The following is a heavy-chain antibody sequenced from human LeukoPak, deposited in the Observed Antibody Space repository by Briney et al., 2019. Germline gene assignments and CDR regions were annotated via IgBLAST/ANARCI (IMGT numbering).Heavy chain of an antibody. CDR1: GFTFTSSA. Sequence: GASVKVSCKASGFTFTSSAAQWVRQARGQRLEWIGWIVVGSGNTNYAQKFQERVTITRDMSTSTAYMELSSLRSEDTAVYYCAAGSGEERLAFDIWGQGTMVTVSS. CDR3: AAGSGEERLAFDI. V-gene: IGHV1-58*01. D-gene: IGHD7-27*01. J-gene: IGHJ3*02. CDR2: IVVGSGNT.